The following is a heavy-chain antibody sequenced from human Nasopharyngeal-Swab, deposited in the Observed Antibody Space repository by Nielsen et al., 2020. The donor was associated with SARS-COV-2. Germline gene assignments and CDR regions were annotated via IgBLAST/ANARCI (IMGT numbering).Heavy chain of an antibody. J-gene: IGHJ4*02. V-gene: IGHV3-15*01. CDR2: IKSKTDGGTT. Sequence: WIRQPPGKGLEWVGRIKSKTDGGTTDYAAPVKGRFTIPRDDSKNTLYLQMNSLKTEDTAVYYCTTNVNGRNRVLLCFGDVFDYWGQGTLVTVSS. CDR3: TTNVNGRNRVLLCFGDVFDY. D-gene: IGHD3-10*01.